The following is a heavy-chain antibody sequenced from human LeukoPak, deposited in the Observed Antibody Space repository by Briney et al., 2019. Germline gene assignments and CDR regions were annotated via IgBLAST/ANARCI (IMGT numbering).Heavy chain of an antibody. J-gene: IGHJ4*02. CDR2: IRYDGSNK. D-gene: IGHD2-2*02. Sequence: GGSLRLSCAASGFTFSSYGMHWVRQAPGKGLEWVAFIRYDGSNKFYADSVKGRFTISRDNSKNTLSLQMNSLRAEDTAIYYCAKDSPVVKAPAIVGFDYWGQGTLVTVSS. CDR3: AKDSPVVKAPAIVGFDY. V-gene: IGHV3-30*02. CDR1: GFTFSSYG.